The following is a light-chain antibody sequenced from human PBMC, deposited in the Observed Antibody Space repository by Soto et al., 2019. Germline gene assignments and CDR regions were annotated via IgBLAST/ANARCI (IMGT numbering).Light chain of an antibody. V-gene: IGLV1-40*01. CDR3: QSYDSSLSGSVV. CDR1: SSNIGAGYD. Sequence: QSALTQPPSVSGAPGQRVTISCTGSSSNIGAGYDVHWYQQLPGTAPKLLIYGNSNRPSGVPDRFSGSKSGTSASLAITGLQAEDVAEYYCQSYDSSLSGSVVFGGGTKLTVL. CDR2: GNS. J-gene: IGLJ2*01.